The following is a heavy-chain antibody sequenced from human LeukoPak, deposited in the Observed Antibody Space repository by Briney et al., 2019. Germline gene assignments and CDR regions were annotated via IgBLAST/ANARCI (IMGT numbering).Heavy chain of an antibody. CDR2: INPSGGST. CDR1: GYTFTSYY. CDR3: ARGMGGYSYAAPPYFDY. Sequence: ASVKVSCKASGYTFTSYYMHWVRQAPGQGLEWMGIINPSGGSTSYAQKFQGRVTMTRDTSTSTVYMELSSLRSEDTAVYYCARGMGGYSYAAPPYFDYWGQGTLVTVSS. V-gene: IGHV1-46*01. D-gene: IGHD5-18*01. J-gene: IGHJ4*02.